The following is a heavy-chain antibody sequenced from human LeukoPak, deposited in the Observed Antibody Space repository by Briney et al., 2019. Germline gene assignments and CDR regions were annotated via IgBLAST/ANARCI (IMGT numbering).Heavy chain of an antibody. V-gene: IGHV4-59*08. D-gene: IGHD1-20*01. J-gene: IGHJ5*02. CDR2: IHYSGSP. CDR3: ARHSNWNGGVDWFDP. CDR1: GGSNY. Sequence: LETLSLTYTVSGGSNYWSWIRQPPGKGLEWIGYIHYSGSPNYNPPLKSRVTISIDTSKNQFSLRLNSVTAADTAVYYCARHSNWNGGVDWFDPWGQGTQVTVSS.